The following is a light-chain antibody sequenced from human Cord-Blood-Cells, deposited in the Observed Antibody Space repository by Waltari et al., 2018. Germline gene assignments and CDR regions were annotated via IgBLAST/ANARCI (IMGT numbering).Light chain of an antibody. Sequence: EIVLTQSPDTLSLSLGESATLSCRASQCVSSYLAWYQQKPGQAPSPLIYDASNRATGIPARFSGSRSGTDFTLTISSLEPEDFAVYYCQQRSNWPPYTFGQGTKLEIK. CDR1: QCVSSY. CDR3: QQRSNWPPYT. CDR2: DAS. J-gene: IGKJ2*01. V-gene: IGKV3-11*01.